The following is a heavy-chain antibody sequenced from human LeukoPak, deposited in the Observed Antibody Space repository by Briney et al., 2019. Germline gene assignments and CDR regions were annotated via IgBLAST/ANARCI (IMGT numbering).Heavy chain of an antibody. CDR2: IKQDGSEK. V-gene: IGHV3-7*01. J-gene: IGHJ2*01. D-gene: IGHD5-18*01. CDR1: GFTFSTYS. CDR3: ARDLPDSYGPEGNWYFDL. Sequence: GGSLRLSCAASGFTFSTYSMNWVRQAPGKGLEWVANIKQDGSEKYYVDSVKGRFTISRDNAKNSLYLQMNSLRAEDTAVYYCARDLPDSYGPEGNWYFDLWGRGTLVTVSS.